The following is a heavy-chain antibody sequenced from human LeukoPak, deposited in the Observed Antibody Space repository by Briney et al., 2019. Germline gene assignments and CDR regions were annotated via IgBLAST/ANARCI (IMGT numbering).Heavy chain of an antibody. CDR2: IKQDGSER. V-gene: IGHV3-7*05. Sequence: GGPLRLSCAASGFTFSSYWMSWVRQVPGKGLEWLANIKQDGSERYYVNSVKGRFTITRDNAKNSLYPQMNSLRVEDTAVYYCARWGTYSSSWLGTFDIWGQGTMVTVSA. CDR3: ARWGTYSSSWLGTFDI. J-gene: IGHJ3*02. D-gene: IGHD6-13*01. CDR1: GFTFSSYW.